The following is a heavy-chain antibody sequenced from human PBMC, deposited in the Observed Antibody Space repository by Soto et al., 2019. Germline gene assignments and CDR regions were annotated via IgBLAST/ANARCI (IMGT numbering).Heavy chain of an antibody. CDR2: ISYDGSNK. Sequence: PGGSLRLSCAASGFTFSSYGMHWVRQAPGKGLEWVAVISYDGSNKYYADSVKGRFTISRYNSKNTLYLQMNSLRAEDTAVYYCAKDRVYCSSTSCSHYFDYWGQGTLVTVSS. D-gene: IGHD2-2*01. V-gene: IGHV3-30*18. J-gene: IGHJ4*02. CDR3: AKDRVYCSSTSCSHYFDY. CDR1: GFTFSSYG.